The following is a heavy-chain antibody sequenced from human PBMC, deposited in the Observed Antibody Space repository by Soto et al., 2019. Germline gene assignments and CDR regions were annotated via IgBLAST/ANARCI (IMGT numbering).Heavy chain of an antibody. Sequence: KPSETLSLTCAVYGGPFSGYYWSWIRQPPGKGLEWIGEINHSGSTNYNPSLKSRVTISVDTSKNQFSLKLSSVTAADTAVYYCARAGYSRYQLLYRWFDPWGQGTLVTVSS. D-gene: IGHD2-2*02. CDR3: ARAGYSRYQLLYRWFDP. CDR1: GGPFSGYY. V-gene: IGHV4-34*01. CDR2: INHSGST. J-gene: IGHJ5*02.